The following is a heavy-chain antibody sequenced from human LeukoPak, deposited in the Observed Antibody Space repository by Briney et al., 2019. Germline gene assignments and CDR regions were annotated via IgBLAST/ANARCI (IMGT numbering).Heavy chain of an antibody. D-gene: IGHD3-10*01. CDR3: ATDAGFPSGSYHDYYYGMDV. V-gene: IGHV3-21*01. CDR2: LSSSGRYI. CDR1: GFTFSDYS. Sequence: PGGSLRLSCASSGFTFSDYSMNWVRQAPGKGLEWVSSLSSSGRYIYYADSVKGRFTISRDNAMHSLYLQMNGLRAEDTAVYYCATDAGFPSGSYHDYYYGMDVWGQGTTVTVSS. J-gene: IGHJ6*02.